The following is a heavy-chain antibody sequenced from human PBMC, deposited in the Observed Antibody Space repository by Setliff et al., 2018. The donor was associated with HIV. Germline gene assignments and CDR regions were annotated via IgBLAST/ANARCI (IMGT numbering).Heavy chain of an antibody. Sequence: GASVKVSCKASGDTFSNYAITWVRQAPGQGLEWMGWMNPNSGNTGYAQKFQGRVTMTRNTSISTAYMELSSLRSEDTAVYYCARGLQNTIDPWGQGTLVTVSS. J-gene: IGHJ5*02. D-gene: IGHD1-1*01. CDR1: GDTFSNYA. V-gene: IGHV1-8*01. CDR3: ARGLQNTIDP. CDR2: MNPNSGNT.